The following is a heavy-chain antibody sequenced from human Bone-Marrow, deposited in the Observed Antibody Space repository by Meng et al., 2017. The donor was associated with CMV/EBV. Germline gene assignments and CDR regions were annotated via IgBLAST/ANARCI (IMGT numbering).Heavy chain of an antibody. Sequence: SVKVSCKASGGTFSSYAISWVRQAPGQGLEWMGGIIPILGIANYAQKFQGRVTMTTDTSTSTAYMELRSLRSDDTAVYYCARDPQFWSGSYSDYWGQGTVVTVPS. CDR2: IIPILGIA. V-gene: IGHV1-69*10. D-gene: IGHD3-3*01. CDR1: GGTFSSYA. CDR3: ARDPQFWSGSYSDY. J-gene: IGHJ4*02.